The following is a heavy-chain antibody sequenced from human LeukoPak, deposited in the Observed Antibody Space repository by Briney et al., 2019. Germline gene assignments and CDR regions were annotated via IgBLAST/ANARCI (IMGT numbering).Heavy chain of an antibody. CDR1: GFTFSSYS. J-gene: IGHJ3*02. CDR3: ARESILVDSRAFDI. V-gene: IGHV3-21*01. CDR2: ISSSSSYI. D-gene: IGHD2-21*01. Sequence: PGGSLRLSCAASGFTFSSYSMNWVRQAPGKGLEWVSSISSSSSYIYYADSVKGRFTISRDNAKNSLYLQMNSLRAEDTAVYYCARESILVDSRAFDIWGQGTMVTVSS.